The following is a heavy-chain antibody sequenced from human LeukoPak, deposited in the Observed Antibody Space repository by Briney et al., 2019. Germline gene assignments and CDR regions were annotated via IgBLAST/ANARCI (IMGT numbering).Heavy chain of an antibody. CDR3: ARDRRAVAGIGAFDI. J-gene: IGHJ3*02. V-gene: IGHV4-59*12. CDR2: VYDTGDT. CDR1: GTSITRTY. D-gene: IGHD6-19*01. Sequence: SETLSLTCTVSGTSITRTYWSWIRQPPGRGLESVGYVYDTGDTNYNPSLKNRFTMSLDTSKNQFSLTLSSVTAADTAVYYCARDRRAVAGIGAFDIWGQGTMVTVSS.